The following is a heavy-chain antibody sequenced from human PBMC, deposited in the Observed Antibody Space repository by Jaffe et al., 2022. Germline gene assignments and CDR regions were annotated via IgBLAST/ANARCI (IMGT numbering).Heavy chain of an antibody. D-gene: IGHD2-15*01. V-gene: IGHV1-69*05. Sequence: QVQLVQSGAEVKKPGSSVKVSCKASGGTFSSYAISWVRQAPGQGLEWMGGIIPIFGTANYAQKFQGRVTITTDESTSTAYMELSSLRSEDTAVYYCARGLREYCSGGSCYRSIYYYYYYMDVWGKGTTVTVSS. J-gene: IGHJ6*03. CDR1: GGTFSSYA. CDR3: ARGLREYCSGGSCYRSIYYYYYYMDV. CDR2: IIPIFGTA.